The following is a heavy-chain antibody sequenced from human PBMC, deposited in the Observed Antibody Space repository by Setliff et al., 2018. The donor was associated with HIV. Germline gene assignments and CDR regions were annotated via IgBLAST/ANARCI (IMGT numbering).Heavy chain of an antibody. CDR3: ASSHAGYSSSSGAFDI. Sequence: SETLSLTCTVSGGSISSGAYYWSWIRQHPGKGLEWIGYIYYSGSTYYNPSLKSRVTISVETSKNQVSLKLSSVTAADTAVYYCASSHAGYSSSSGAFDIWGQGTMVTVSS. J-gene: IGHJ3*02. CDR2: IYYSGST. CDR1: GGSISSGAYY. V-gene: IGHV4-31*03. D-gene: IGHD6-6*01.